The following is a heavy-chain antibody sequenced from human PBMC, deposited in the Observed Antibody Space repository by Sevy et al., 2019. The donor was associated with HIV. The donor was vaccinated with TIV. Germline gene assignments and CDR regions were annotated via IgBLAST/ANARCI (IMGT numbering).Heavy chain of an antibody. J-gene: IGHJ6*02. V-gene: IGHV1-2*02. CDR2: INPNSGGT. CDR3: ARADIVVVPAATGGDYYYYGMDV. D-gene: IGHD2-2*01. CDR1: GYTFTGYY. Sequence: ASVKVSCKASGYTFTGYYMHWVRQAPGQGLEWMGWINPNSGGTNYAQKFQGRVTMTRDTSISTAYMELSRLRSDDTAVYYCARADIVVVPAATGGDYYYYGMDVWGQGTTVTVSS.